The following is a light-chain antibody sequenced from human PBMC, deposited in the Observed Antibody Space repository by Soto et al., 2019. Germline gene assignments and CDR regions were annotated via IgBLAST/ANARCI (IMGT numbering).Light chain of an antibody. CDR1: SSDVGGYNY. CDR3: SSYTSSTRYV. Sequence: QSALTQPASVSGSPGQSITISCTGTSSDVGGYNYVSWYQQHPGKAPKLMIYEVSNRPSGVSNRFSGSKSGNTASLTISGLQAEDEADYYCSSYTSSTRYVFGPGINVTV. CDR2: EVS. J-gene: IGLJ1*01. V-gene: IGLV2-14*01.